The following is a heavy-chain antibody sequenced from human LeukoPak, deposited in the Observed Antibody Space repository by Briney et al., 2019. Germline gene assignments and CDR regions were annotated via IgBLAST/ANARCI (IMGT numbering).Heavy chain of an antibody. CDR3: AKDMFRVRVGAIDY. D-gene: IGHD1-26*01. Sequence: GGSLRLSCAASGFTFSSYGMNWVRQAPGKGLEWVAVISYDGSNKYYADSVKGRFTISRDNSKNTLYLQMNSLRAEDTAVYYCAKDMFRVRVGAIDYWGQGTLVTVSS. V-gene: IGHV3-30*18. J-gene: IGHJ4*02. CDR1: GFTFSSYG. CDR2: ISYDGSNK.